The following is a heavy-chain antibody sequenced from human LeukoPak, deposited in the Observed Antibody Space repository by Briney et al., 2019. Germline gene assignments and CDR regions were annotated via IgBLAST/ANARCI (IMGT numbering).Heavy chain of an antibody. CDR1: GGSFSGYY. V-gene: IGHV4-34*01. D-gene: IGHD6-6*01. CDR2: INHSGST. Sequence: PSETLSLTCAVYGGSFSGYYWSWIRQPPGKGLEWIGEINHSGSTNYNPSLKSRVTISVDTSKNQFSLKLSSVTAADTAVYYCARSRIAARRSAFDIWGQGTMVTVSS. CDR3: ARSRIAARRSAFDI. J-gene: IGHJ3*02.